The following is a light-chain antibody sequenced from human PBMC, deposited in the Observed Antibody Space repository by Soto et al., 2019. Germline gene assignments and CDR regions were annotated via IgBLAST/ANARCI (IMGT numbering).Light chain of an antibody. CDR2: EVT. Sequence: QSALTQPASASGSPGQSVTISCTGTSSDVGAYNYVSWYQQHPGKAPKLMIYEVTKRPSGVPTRFSGSKSGNAASLTTSGLQADDEADYYCTSTAGSRNLVFGGGTKLTVL. J-gene: IGLJ2*01. CDR3: TSTAGSRNLV. CDR1: SSDVGAYNY. V-gene: IGLV2-8*01.